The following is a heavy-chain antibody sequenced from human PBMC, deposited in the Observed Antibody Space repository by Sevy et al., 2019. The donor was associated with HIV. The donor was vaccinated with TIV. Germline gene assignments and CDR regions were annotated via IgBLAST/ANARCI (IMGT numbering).Heavy chain of an antibody. V-gene: IGHV4-30-4*01. CDR2: IYYSGST. CDR3: ARSYYDGSGYPDYFDY. D-gene: IGHD3-22*01. Sequence: SETLSLTCTVSGGSISSGDYYWSWIRQPPGKGLEWIGYIYYSGSTHYNPSLKSRVTISVDTSKNQICLKLSAVTAADTAVYHCARSYYDGSGYPDYFDYWGQGIRVTVSS. J-gene: IGHJ4*02. CDR1: GGSISSGDYY.